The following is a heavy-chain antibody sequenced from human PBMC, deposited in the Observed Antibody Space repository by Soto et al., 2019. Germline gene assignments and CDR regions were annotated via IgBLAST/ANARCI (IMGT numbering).Heavy chain of an antibody. D-gene: IGHD3-3*01. Sequence: VGSLRLSCAASGFTFSSYGMHWVRQAPGKGLEWVAVISYDGSNKYYADSVKGRFTISRDNSKNTLYLQMNSLRAEDTAVYYCAKGRGRRHDVLRFLEWSHYGMDVWGQGTTVTVSS. CDR1: GFTFSSYG. CDR2: ISYDGSNK. J-gene: IGHJ6*02. V-gene: IGHV3-30*18. CDR3: AKGRGRRHDVLRFLEWSHYGMDV.